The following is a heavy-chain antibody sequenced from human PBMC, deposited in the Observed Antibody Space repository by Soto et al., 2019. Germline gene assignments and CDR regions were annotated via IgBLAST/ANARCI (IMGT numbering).Heavy chain of an antibody. J-gene: IGHJ6*02. CDR1: GFTFRGSA. CDR2: IRTKANSYAT. Sequence: EVQLVESGGGLVQPGESLKLSCAASGFTFRGSAMHWVRQASGKGLEWVGRIRTKANSYATAYAASVQGRFTISRXDXXXTXNLQMNSLKTEDTAVYYCTGSLLAYCSGGKCHTDYYYYGMDVWGQGTAVTVSS. V-gene: IGHV3-73*02. D-gene: IGHD2-15*01. CDR3: TGSLLAYCSGGKCHTDYYYYGMDV.